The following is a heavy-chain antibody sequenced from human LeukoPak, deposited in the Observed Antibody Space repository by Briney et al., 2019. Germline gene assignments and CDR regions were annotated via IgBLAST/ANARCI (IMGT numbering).Heavy chain of an antibody. D-gene: IGHD6-13*01. CDR1: GDSVSSNIAA. Sequence: SQTLSLTCAISGDSVSSNIAAWSWIRQSPSRGLEWLGRTYYRSKWCYDYALSVKSRITINADTSKNQFSLQLNSVTPEDTAVYYCARIAMNGRIYWGQGHLVTVSS. CDR3: ARIAMNGRIY. V-gene: IGHV6-1*01. CDR2: TYYRSKWCY. J-gene: IGHJ4*02.